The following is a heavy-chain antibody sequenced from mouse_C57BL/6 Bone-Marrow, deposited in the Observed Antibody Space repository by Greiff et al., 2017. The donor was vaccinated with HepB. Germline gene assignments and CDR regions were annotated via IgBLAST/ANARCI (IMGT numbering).Heavy chain of an antibody. J-gene: IGHJ2*01. Sequence: VQLQQPGAELVKPGASVKMSCKASGYTFTSYWITWVKQRPGQGPEWIGDIYPGSGSTNYNEKFKSKATLTVDTSSSTAYMQLSSLTSEDSAVYYCARGVITTVVAEVYYFDYWGQGTTLTVSS. CDR1: GYTFTSYW. D-gene: IGHD1-1*01. CDR3: ARGVITTVVAEVYYFDY. V-gene: IGHV1-55*01. CDR2: IYPGSGST.